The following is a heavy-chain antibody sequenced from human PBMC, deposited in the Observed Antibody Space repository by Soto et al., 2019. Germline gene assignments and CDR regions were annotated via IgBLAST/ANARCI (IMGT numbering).Heavy chain of an antibody. V-gene: IGHV3-21*01. CDR3: ARVLNWNYISYYYGMDV. J-gene: IGHJ6*02. D-gene: IGHD1-7*01. Sequence: PGGSLRLSCAASGFTFSSYSMNWVRQAPGKGLEWVSSISSSSSYIYYADSVKGRFTISRDNAKNSLYLQMNSLRAEDTAVYYCARVLNWNYISYYYGMDVWGQGTTVTVSS. CDR1: GFTFSSYS. CDR2: ISSSSSYI.